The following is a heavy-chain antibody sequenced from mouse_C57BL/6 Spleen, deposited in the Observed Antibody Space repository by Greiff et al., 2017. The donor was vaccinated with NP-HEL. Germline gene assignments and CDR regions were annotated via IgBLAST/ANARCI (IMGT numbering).Heavy chain of an antibody. CDR3: AKNGLGNFDY. CDR2: IGRGGST. V-gene: IGHV2-5*01. D-gene: IGHD6-5*01. Sequence: QVQLQQSGPGLVQPSQSLSITCTVSGFSLTSYCVHWVRQSPGKGLEWLGVIGRGGSTDYTAAFMSRLSITKDNSKSLVFFKMNSLQADDTAIYYCAKNGLGNFDYWGQGTTLTVSS. CDR1: GFSLTSYC. J-gene: IGHJ2*01.